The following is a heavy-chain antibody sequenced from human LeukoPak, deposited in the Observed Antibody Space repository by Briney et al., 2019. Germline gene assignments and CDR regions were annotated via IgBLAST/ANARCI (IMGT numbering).Heavy chain of an antibody. CDR1: GYSFTSYW. V-gene: IGHV5-51*01. Sequence: GESLKTSCKGFGYSFTSYWIGWVRQMPGKGPEWMGIIHPRDFDTRYSPSFEGQVTISADKSTGTAYLQWNSLKASDTAMYYCARHRQSSVWATIVDYWGQGTLVTVSS. CDR3: ARHRQSSVWATIVDY. CDR2: IHPRDFDT. J-gene: IGHJ4*02. D-gene: IGHD6-19*01.